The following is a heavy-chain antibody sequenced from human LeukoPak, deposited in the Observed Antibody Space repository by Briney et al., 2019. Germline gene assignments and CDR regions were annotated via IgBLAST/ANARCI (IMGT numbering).Heavy chain of an antibody. J-gene: IGHJ4*02. Sequence: GVSLRLSCAASGFTFSSYGMHWVRQPPGKGLEWVAVISYDGSNKYYADSVKGRFTISRDNSKNTLYLQMNSLRAEDTAVYYCASAIAVAGTGFDYWGQGTLVTVSS. CDR3: ASAIAVAGTGFDY. CDR2: ISYDGSNK. D-gene: IGHD6-19*01. CDR1: GFTFSSYG. V-gene: IGHV3-30*03.